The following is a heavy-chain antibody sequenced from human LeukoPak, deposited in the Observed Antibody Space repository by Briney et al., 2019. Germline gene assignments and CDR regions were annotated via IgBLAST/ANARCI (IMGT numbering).Heavy chain of an antibody. D-gene: IGHD3-3*01. CDR2: ISAYNGNT. CDR3: ARDPTIFGVVTWFDP. J-gene: IGHJ5*02. Sequence: GASVKVSCKASGGTFSSYAISWVRQAPGQGLEWMGWISAYNGNTNYAQKLQGRVTMTTDTSTSTAYMELRSLRSDDTAVYYCARDPTIFGVVTWFDPWGQGTLVTVSS. CDR1: GGTFSSYA. V-gene: IGHV1-18*01.